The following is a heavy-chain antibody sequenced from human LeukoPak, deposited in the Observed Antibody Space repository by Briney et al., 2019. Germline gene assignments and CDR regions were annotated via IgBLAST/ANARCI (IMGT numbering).Heavy chain of an antibody. Sequence: GGSLRLSCAASRFTLSTYWMSWVRQAPGKGLEWVAHIKQDGSQEYYVDSVKGRFTISRDSAKNSLYLQMNSLRAEDTAVYYCARGVPYDSWSGPHYSDYWGQETLVTVSS. J-gene: IGHJ4*02. CDR3: ARGVPYDSWSGPHYSDY. CDR2: IKQDGSQE. D-gene: IGHD3-3*01. V-gene: IGHV3-7*01. CDR1: RFTLSTYW.